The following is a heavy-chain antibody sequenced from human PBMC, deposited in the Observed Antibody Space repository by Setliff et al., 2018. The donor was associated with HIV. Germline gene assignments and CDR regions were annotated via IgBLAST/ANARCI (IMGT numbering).Heavy chain of an antibody. CDR1: GGTFSSYA. CDR3: ARDGVVVVAASNYYFDY. J-gene: IGHJ4*02. Sequence: ASVKVSCKASGGTFSSYAISWVRQAPGQGLEWMGIINPSGGSTIYAQKFQGRVTMTRDTSTSTVYMELSSLRSEDTAVYYCARDGVVVVAASNYYFDYWGQGTLVTVSS. CDR2: INPSGGST. V-gene: IGHV1-46*01. D-gene: IGHD2-15*01.